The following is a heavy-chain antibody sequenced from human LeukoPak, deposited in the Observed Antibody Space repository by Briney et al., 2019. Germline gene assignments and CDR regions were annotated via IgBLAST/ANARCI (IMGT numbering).Heavy chain of an antibody. Sequence: SETLSLTCAVYGGSFSGYYWSWLRQPPGKGLEWIGEINHSGSTNYNPSLKSRVTISVDTSKNQFSLKLSSVTAADTAVYYCAREDGYNRSHYWGQGTLVTVSS. CDR2: INHSGST. CDR1: GGSFSGYY. D-gene: IGHD5-24*01. CDR3: AREDGYNRSHY. J-gene: IGHJ4*02. V-gene: IGHV4-34*01.